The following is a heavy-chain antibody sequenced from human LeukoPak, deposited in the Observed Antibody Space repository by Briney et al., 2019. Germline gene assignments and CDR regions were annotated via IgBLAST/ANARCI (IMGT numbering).Heavy chain of an antibody. CDR2: IRYDGSNK. CDR3: ARLIRYFDYFDY. CDR1: GFTFSSYG. V-gene: IGHV3-30*02. D-gene: IGHD3-9*01. J-gene: IGHJ4*02. Sequence: PGGSLRLSCAASGFTFSSYGMHWVRQAPGKGLEWVAFIRYDGSNKYYADSVKGRFTISRDNSKNTLYLQMNSLRAEDTAVYYCARLIRYFDYFDYWGQGTLVTVSS.